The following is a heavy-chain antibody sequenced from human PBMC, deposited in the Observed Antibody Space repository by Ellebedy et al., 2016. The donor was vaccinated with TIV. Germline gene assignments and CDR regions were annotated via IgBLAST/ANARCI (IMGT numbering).Heavy chain of an antibody. J-gene: IGHJ4*02. CDR3: ARDLLHNWDEAPLFDY. Sequence: GGSLRLSXAASGFTFSSYTMRWVRQAPGKGLEWVSDISGSGGGTYYADSVKGRFTISRDNSKNTLYLQMNSLRAEDTAVYYCARDLLHNWDEAPLFDYWGQGTLVTVSS. V-gene: IGHV3-23*01. CDR1: GFTFSSYT. CDR2: ISGSGGGT. D-gene: IGHD1-20*01.